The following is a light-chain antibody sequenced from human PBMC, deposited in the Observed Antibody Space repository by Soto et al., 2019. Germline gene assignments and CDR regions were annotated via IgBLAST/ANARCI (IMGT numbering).Light chain of an antibody. CDR3: QQYVRSPYT. J-gene: IGKJ2*01. Sequence: DIILTQSPDTLSLSPGERATLSCRASQSVSNNWLAWYQQKPGQAPRLLIYAASYRPAGIPDKFSGSGSGTDFTLTINRLEPEDFAVYYCQQYVRSPYTFAQGTKLEI. V-gene: IGKV3-20*01. CDR2: AAS. CDR1: QSVSNNW.